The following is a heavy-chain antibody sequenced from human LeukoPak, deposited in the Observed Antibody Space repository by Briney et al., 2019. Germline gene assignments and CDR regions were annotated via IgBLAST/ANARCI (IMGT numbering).Heavy chain of an antibody. CDR1: GFTFSDYY. CDR2: ISGTSTYT. J-gene: IGHJ4*02. D-gene: IGHD2-21*02. CDR3: ARDISYCGGDCAPYYFDY. V-gene: IGHV3-11*05. Sequence: PGGSLRLSCAASGFTFSDYYTSWIRQAPGKGLEWVSYISGTSTYTNYADSAKGRFTISRDNAKNSLYLQMNSLRAEDTAVYYCARDISYCGGDCAPYYFDYWGQGTLVTVSS.